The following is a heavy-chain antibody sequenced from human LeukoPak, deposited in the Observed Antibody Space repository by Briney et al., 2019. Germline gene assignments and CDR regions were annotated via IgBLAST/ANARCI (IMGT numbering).Heavy chain of an antibody. CDR1: GFTFSSYA. CDR2: ISTTGGST. Sequence: GGSLRLSCAASGFTFSSYAMTWVRQAPGKGLEWVSGISTTGGSTYYTDSVKGRFAISRDNSKNTVYLQMNGLRADDTAVYYCAKDRRFLEWKDAFDVWGQGTMVTVSS. CDR3: AKDRRFLEWKDAFDV. D-gene: IGHD3-3*01. V-gene: IGHV3-23*01. J-gene: IGHJ3*01.